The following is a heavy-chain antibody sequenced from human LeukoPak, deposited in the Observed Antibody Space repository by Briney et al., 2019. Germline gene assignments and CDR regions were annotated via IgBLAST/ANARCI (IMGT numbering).Heavy chain of an antibody. J-gene: IGHJ6*03. D-gene: IGHD3-22*01. CDR3: ARGLRDEERHYGYYYMDV. Sequence: TSETLSLTCAVSGASISGSSYFWGFIRQPPGQGLEWIGSVYYTGSTEYTPSLKSRVTMSVDTSKNQFSLKLSSVTAADTAVYYCARGLRDEERHYGYYYMDVWGKGTTVTVSS. CDR1: GASISGSSYF. CDR2: VYYTGST. V-gene: IGHV4-39*07.